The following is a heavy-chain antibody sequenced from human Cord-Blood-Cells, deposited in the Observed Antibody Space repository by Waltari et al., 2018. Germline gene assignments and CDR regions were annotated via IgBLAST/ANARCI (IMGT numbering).Heavy chain of an antibody. D-gene: IGHD6-13*01. CDR1: GGSFSGYY. CDR3: ARGFDPPPTAAAGNWFDP. J-gene: IGHJ5*02. V-gene: IGHV4-34*01. Sequence: QVQLQQWGAGLLKPSETLSLTCAVYGGSFSGYYWSWIRQPPGKGLEWIGEINHSGSTNSNPPLKSRVTISVDTSKNQFSLKLSSVTAADTAVYYCARGFDPPPTAAAGNWFDPWGQGTLVTVSS. CDR2: INHSGST.